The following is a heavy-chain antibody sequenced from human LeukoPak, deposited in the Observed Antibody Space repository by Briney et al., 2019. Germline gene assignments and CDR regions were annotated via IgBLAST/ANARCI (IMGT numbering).Heavy chain of an antibody. J-gene: IGHJ3*02. V-gene: IGHV6-1*01. Sequence: SQTLSLTCAISGDSVSSYSAAWSWIRQSPSRGLEWLGRTYYRSKWYNDYAVSVKSRITINPDTSENQFSLQLTSVTPEDTAVYYCARSGGHDAFDIWGQGTMVTVSS. D-gene: IGHD4-23*01. CDR1: GDSVSSYSAA. CDR2: TYYRSKWYN. CDR3: ARSGGHDAFDI.